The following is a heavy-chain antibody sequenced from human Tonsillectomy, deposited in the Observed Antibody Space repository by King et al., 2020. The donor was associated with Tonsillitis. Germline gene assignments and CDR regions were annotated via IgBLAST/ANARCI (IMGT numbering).Heavy chain of an antibody. J-gene: IGHJ6*02. CDR2: IIPIFGNA. D-gene: IGHD1-26*01. CDR3: ARHVARPTPRSYEYSCYGMYV. Sequence: VQLVESGAEVKKPGSSVKVSCKTSGGTFRSIAISWVRQAPGQGLEWIGGIIPIFGNANYARKFQGRVTITADESTSTVYLELISLRADHTAVFYCARHVARPTPRSYEYSCYGMYVWGQGTTVTVSS. V-gene: IGHV1-69*01. CDR1: GGTFRSIA.